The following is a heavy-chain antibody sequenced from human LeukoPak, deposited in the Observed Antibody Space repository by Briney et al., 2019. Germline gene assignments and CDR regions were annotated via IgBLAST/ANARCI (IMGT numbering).Heavy chain of an antibody. V-gene: IGHV1-8*01. CDR2: MNPNSGNT. Sequence: PGASVKVSCKASGYTFTSYDINWVRQATGQGLEWMGWMNPNSGNTGYAQKFQGRVTMTRNTSISTAYMELSSLRSEDTAVYYCATTSQSYSDCSSTSCYDHGAFDIWGQGTMVTVSS. CDR3: ATTSQSYSDCSSTSCYDHGAFDI. J-gene: IGHJ3*02. CDR1: GYTFTSYD. D-gene: IGHD2-2*01.